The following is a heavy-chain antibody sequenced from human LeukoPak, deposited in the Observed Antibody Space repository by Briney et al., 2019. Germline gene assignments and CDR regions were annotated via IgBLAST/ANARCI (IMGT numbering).Heavy chain of an antibody. CDR3: ARGPDYGDQKNPAYYYYGMDV. V-gene: IGHV4-38-2*01. CDR2: IYHSGST. D-gene: IGHD4-17*01. Sequence: PSETLSLTCAVSGYSISSGYYWGWIRQPPGKGLEWIGSIYHSGSTYYNPSLRSRVTLSVDTSENHFSLNLSSVTAADTAVYYCARGPDYGDQKNPAYYYYGMDVWGKGTTVTVSS. CDR1: GYSISSGYY. J-gene: IGHJ6*04.